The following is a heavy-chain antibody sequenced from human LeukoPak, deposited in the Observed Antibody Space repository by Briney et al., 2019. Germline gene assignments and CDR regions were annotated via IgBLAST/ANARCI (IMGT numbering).Heavy chain of an antibody. CDR1: GGSISSYY. J-gene: IGHJ4*02. CDR3: ARVTPRFSYSYGLYYFDY. Sequence: SETLSLTCTVSGGSISSYYWSWIRQPPGKGLEWIGYIYYSGSTNYNPSLKSRVTISVDTSKNQFSLKLSSVAAADTAVYYCARVTPRFSYSYGLYYFDYWGQGTLVTVSS. D-gene: IGHD5-18*01. V-gene: IGHV4-59*01. CDR2: IYYSGST.